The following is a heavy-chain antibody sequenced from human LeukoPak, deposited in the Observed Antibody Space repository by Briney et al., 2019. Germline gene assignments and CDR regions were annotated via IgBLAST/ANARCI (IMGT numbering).Heavy chain of an antibody. J-gene: IGHJ4*02. D-gene: IGHD3-22*01. V-gene: IGHV4-39*07. Sequence: SEALSLTCTVSGGSVRSSNDYWGWIRQPPGKGLEWIGGIHYSGSTYYYPSLKSRVTISVDTSKNQFSLKLSSVTAADTAVYYCARDVRDSSGYYLRAFGYWGQGTLVTVPS. CDR2: IHYSGST. CDR3: ARDVRDSSGYYLRAFGY. CDR1: GGSVRSSNDY.